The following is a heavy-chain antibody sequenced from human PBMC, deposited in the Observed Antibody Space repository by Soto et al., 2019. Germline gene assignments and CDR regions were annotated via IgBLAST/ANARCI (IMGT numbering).Heavy chain of an antibody. V-gene: IGHV3-30*04. CDR1: GFTFSSYA. J-gene: IGHJ4*02. D-gene: IGHD3-22*01. CDR3: ARDRDGSAYYHTY. Sequence: QVRLVESGGGVVQPGRSLRLSCVASGFTFSSYAMHWVRQAPGKGLEWVSLVSYDGRNKYYADSVKGRFTISRDNSKNTLYLQMNSLRAEDTAVYYCARDRDGSAYYHTYWGQGTLVTVSS. CDR2: VSYDGRNK.